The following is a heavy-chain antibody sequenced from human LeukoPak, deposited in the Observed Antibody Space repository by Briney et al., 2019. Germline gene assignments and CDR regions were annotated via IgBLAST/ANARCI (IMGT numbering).Heavy chain of an antibody. CDR2: ISSNGGST. CDR1: GFTFSSYA. CDR3: VKGDMYYPESSGYYRAEYFHH. Sequence: GGSLRLSCAASGFTFSSYAMHWVRQAPGKGLEYVSAISSNGGSTYYANSVKGRFTISRDNSKNTLSLQMSRLRPEDTAVYYCVKGDMYYPESSGYYRAEYFHHWGQGTLVTVSS. D-gene: IGHD3-22*01. J-gene: IGHJ1*01. V-gene: IGHV3-64*01.